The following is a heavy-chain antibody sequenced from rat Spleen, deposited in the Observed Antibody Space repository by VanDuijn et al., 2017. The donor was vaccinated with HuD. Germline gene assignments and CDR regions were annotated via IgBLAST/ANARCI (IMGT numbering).Heavy chain of an antibody. D-gene: IGHD1-12*02. V-gene: IGHV3-3*01. Sequence: EVQLQESGPGLVKPSQSLSLTCSVTGYSITSSYRWNWIRKFPGNTLEWMGYINSAGSTNYNPSHKSRISITRDTSKNQFFLQVNSVTTEDTATYYCERLKGYDGTYYYPYYFDYWGRGVKVSVSS. CDR1: GYSITSSYR. J-gene: IGHJ2*01. CDR3: ERLKGYDGTYYYPYYFDY. CDR2: INSAGST.